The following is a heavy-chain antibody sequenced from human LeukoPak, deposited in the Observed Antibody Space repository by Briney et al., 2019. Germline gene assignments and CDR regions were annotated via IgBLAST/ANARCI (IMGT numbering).Heavy chain of an antibody. CDR2: INPNNGGT. V-gene: IGHV1-2*02. Sequence: ASVKVSCKASGYTFTSYYMHWVRQAPGQGLECMGCINPNNGGTNYAQKIQGRVTMTRDTSISTTYMELSRLRSDDTAVYYCARDSIYCGGDCYSEFVDYWGQGTLVTVSS. J-gene: IGHJ4*02. D-gene: IGHD2-21*02. CDR1: GYTFTSYY. CDR3: ARDSIYCGGDCYSEFVDY.